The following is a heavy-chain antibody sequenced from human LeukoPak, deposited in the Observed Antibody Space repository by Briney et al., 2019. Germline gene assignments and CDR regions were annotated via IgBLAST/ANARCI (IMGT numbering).Heavy chain of an antibody. CDR3: AREGNSFYPSEIILTGYYSFDY. Sequence: SQTLSLTYTVSGDSISSGDYYWSWIRQPPGKGLEWIAEINHSGSTNYNPSLKSRVTISVDTSKNQFSLKLSSVTAADTAVYYCAREGNSFYPSEIILTGYYSFDYWGQGTLVTVSS. J-gene: IGHJ4*02. D-gene: IGHD3-9*01. CDR1: GDSISSGDYY. CDR2: INHSGST. V-gene: IGHV4-30-4*08.